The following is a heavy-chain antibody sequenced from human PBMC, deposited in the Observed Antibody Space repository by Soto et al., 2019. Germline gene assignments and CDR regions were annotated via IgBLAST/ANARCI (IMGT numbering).Heavy chain of an antibody. V-gene: IGHV3-33*01. Sequence: SGGSLRLSCAASGFTFISYGMHFCRHSPFKWREWVAVIWYDGSNKYYADSVKGRFTISRDNSKNALYLQMNSLRAEDTAVYYCARDLLGYCSSTSCYNWFDPWGQGTLVTVS. CDR1: GFTFISYG. CDR2: IWYDGSNK. CDR3: ARDLLGYCSSTSCYNWFDP. D-gene: IGHD2-2*01. J-gene: IGHJ5*02.